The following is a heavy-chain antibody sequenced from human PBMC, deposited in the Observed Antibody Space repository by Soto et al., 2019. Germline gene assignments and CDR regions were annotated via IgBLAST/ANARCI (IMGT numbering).Heavy chain of an antibody. CDR2: ISSDGSDK. V-gene: IGHV3-30*03. D-gene: IGHD2-15*01. CDR3: VRGSDVARQELDY. Sequence: QVQVVESGGGVVQPGRSLRLSCAASEFIFSNFGMHWVRQAPGKGLEWVAAISSDGSDKYYLDSVKGRFIISRDNSKNTLFLQMNCLRVEDTAVYYCVRGSDVARQELDYWGQGTLVTVSS. J-gene: IGHJ4*02. CDR1: EFIFSNFG.